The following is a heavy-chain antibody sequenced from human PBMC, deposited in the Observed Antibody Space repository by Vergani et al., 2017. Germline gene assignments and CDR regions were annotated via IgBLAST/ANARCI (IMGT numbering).Heavy chain of an antibody. J-gene: IGHJ6*02. CDR3: AREAPEGDSYYYYYYGMDV. CDR1: GFTFSDYY. D-gene: IGHD1-14*01. Sequence: QVQLVESGGGLVKPGGSLRLSCAASGFTFSDYYMSWIRQAPGKGLEWVSYISSSSSYTNYGDSVKGRFTISRDNAKNSLYLQMNSLRAEDTAVYYCAREAPEGDSYYYYYYGMDVWGQGTTVTVSS. V-gene: IGHV3-11*05. CDR2: ISSSSSYT.